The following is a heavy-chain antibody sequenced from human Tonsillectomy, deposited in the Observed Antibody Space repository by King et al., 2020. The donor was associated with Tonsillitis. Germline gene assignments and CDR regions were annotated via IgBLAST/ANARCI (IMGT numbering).Heavy chain of an antibody. CDR2: IIPIFGTA. CDR1: GGKIRREE. D-gene: IGHD3-22*01. CDR3: TRSPPIYYYDSSGSNDY. J-gene: IGHJ4*02. Sequence: GQSGDEVKKNGESVKGAWKEDGGKIRREEKRGGGKEEGQGLEWMGGIIPIFGTANYAQKFQGRVTITADESTSTVYMELSSLRSEDTAVYYCTRSPPIYYYDSSGSNDYWGQGTLVTVSS. V-gene: IGHV1-69*01.